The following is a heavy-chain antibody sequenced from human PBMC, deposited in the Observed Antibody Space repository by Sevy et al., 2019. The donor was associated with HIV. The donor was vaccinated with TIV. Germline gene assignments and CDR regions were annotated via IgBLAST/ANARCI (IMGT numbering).Heavy chain of an antibody. CDR1: GFTFGSYT. D-gene: IGHD3-22*01. CDR2: ISQTYDGSKK. Sequence: GGSLRLSCAASGFTFGSYTLHWVRQAPGKGLEWVALISQTYDGSKKYYIDSVQGRFTMSRDNSKKTMYLKMDRLISADMFVYYCARDNSGYFFYDYWCQRTLVRVS. J-gene: IGHJ4*02. V-gene: IGHV3-30-3*01. CDR3: ARDNSGYFFYDY.